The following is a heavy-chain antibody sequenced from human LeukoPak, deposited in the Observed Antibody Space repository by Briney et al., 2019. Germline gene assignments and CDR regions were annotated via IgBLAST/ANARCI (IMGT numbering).Heavy chain of an antibody. V-gene: IGHV3-30-3*01. D-gene: IGHD3-10*01. CDR3: AREGYYGSGSPPSLYFDY. CDR2: TSSDLNVK. J-gene: IGHJ4*02. CDR1: GFTFRNYV. Sequence: GGSLGLSCAASGFTFRNYVIHWVRQAPGKGLEWVAVTSSDLNVKLYADSVKGRFTISRDNSRSTLYLQMNSLRPEDTAIYYCAREGYYGSGSPPSLYFDYWRQGTLVTVSS.